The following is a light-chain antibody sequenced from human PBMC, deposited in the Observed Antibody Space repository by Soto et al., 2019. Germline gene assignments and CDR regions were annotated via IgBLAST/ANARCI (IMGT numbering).Light chain of an antibody. Sequence: DIQMTQSPSSLSASVGDRVTITCRASQSISSYLNWYQQKPGKAPKLLIYAASSLQSGVPSRFSGSGSGTDFTLTISSLQPEDFATYYGQQSYSTPHTFGQGTKVDIK. V-gene: IGKV1-39*01. CDR2: AAS. CDR3: QQSYSTPHT. J-gene: IGKJ1*01. CDR1: QSISSY.